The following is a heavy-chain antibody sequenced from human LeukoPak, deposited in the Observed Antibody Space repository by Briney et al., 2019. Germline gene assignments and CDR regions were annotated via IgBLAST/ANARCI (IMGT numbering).Heavy chain of an antibody. CDR2: ISYDGNNK. V-gene: IGHV3-30*01. CDR1: GFTFSRNV. CDR3: ARGGIPTGPYYYFYYMDV. Sequence: GGSLRLSCAASGFTFSRNVMHWVRQAPSKGLEWVATISYDGNNKFHSDSVKGRFTISRDNSRNTLYLQMNSLRGEDAAVYSCARGGIPTGPYYYFYYMDVWGNGTAVTVSS. D-gene: IGHD3-10*01. J-gene: IGHJ6*03.